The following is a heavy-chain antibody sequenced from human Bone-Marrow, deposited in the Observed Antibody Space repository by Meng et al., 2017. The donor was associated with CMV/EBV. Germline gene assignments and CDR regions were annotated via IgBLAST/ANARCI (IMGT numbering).Heavy chain of an antibody. CDR2: ISWNSGSI. CDR1: GFTFDDYA. D-gene: IGHD2-2*01. V-gene: IGHV3-9*01. J-gene: IGHJ6*02. CDR3: AKDDVPAAIVAYGMDV. Sequence: SLKISCAASGFTFDDYAMHWVRQAPGKGLEWVSGISWNSGSIGYADSVKGRFTISRDNAKNSLYLQMNSLRAEDTALYYCAKDDVPAAIVAYGMDVWGQGTTVTVSS.